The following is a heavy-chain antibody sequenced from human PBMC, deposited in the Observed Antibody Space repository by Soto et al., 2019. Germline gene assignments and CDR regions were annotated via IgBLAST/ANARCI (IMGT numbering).Heavy chain of an antibody. V-gene: IGHV1-24*01. D-gene: IGHD3-3*01. CDR1: GYTLTELS. CDR2: FDPEDGET. J-gene: IGHJ4*02. CDR3: ATSIRELRFLEWLFGPFDY. Sequence: ASVKVSCKVSGYTLTELSMHWVRQAPGKGLEWMGGFDPEDGETIYAQKFQGRVTMTEDTSTDTAYMELSSLRSEDTAVYYCATSIRELRFLEWLFGPFDYWGQGTLVTVSS.